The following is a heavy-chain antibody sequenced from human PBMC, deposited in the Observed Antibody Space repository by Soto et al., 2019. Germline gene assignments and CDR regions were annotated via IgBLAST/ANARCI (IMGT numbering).Heavy chain of an antibody. V-gene: IGHV3-23*01. CDR2: ISGSGAGT. D-gene: IGHD6-13*01. CDR3: AKGPLVLQQLVRQGFDY. Sequence: EVQLLESGGGLVQPGGSLRLSCAASGFIFNNYAMNWVRQAPGKGLEWVSAISGSGAGTYYADSVKGRFTISRDNSKNTLNLQMNSLRADDTAVYYCAKGPLVLQQLVRQGFDYWGQGTLVTVSS. J-gene: IGHJ4*02. CDR1: GFIFNNYA.